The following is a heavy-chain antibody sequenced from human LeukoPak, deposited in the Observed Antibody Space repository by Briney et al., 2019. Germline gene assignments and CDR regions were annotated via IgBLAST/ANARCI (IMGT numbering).Heavy chain of an antibody. CDR1: GYTFTSYG. J-gene: IGHJ4*02. CDR3: ARDLEQLWSPELPDY. V-gene: IGHV1-18*01. CDR2: ISAYNGNT. Sequence: ASVKVSCKASGYTFTSYGISWVRQAPGQGLEWMGWISAYNGNTNYAQKLQGRVTMTTDTSTSTAYMELRSLRSDDTAVFYCARDLEQLWSPELPDYWGQGTLVTVSS. D-gene: IGHD6-6*01.